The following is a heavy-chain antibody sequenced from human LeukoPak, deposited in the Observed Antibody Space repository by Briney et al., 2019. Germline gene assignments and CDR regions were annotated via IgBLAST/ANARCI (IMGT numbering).Heavy chain of an antibody. J-gene: IGHJ4*02. CDR2: IWSDGSNK. D-gene: IGHD6-13*01. CDR3: ARGAYAAAAGFDY. CDR1: GFTFSSYE. Sequence: GGSLRLSCSASGFTFSSYEMNWVRQAPGKGLEWVAIIWSDGSNKYYADSVKGRFTISRDNSKNTMYLQMNSLRVEDTAVYYCARGAYAAAAGFDYWGQGTLVSVSS. V-gene: IGHV3-33*08.